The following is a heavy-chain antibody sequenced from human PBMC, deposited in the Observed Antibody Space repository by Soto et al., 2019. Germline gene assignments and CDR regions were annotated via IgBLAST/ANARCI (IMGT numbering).Heavy chain of an antibody. D-gene: IGHD1-1*01. Sequence: QVHLVESGAEVKKPGASVKVSCKGSGYGFTTYGITWVRQAPGQGLEWMAWISAHNGHTNYAQQLPRRAPVPSDSSTSTASMGLRSLRSVDPTACSWARGRYGDYWGQGALVTVSS. CDR3: ARGRYGDY. J-gene: IGHJ4*02. CDR1: GYGFTTYG. CDR2: ISAHNGHT. V-gene: IGHV1-18*01.